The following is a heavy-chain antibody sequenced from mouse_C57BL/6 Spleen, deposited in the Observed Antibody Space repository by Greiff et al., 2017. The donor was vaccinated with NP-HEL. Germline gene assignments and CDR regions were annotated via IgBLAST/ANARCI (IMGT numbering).Heavy chain of an antibody. D-gene: IGHD2-12*01. V-gene: IGHV3-6*01. J-gene: IGHJ2*01. CDR1: GYSITSGYY. CDR2: ISYNGSN. CDR3: ASHYSRGYYFDY. Sequence: EVQVVESGPGLVKPSQSLSLSCSVSGYSITSGYYWNWNRQLPGNQLEWMGYISYNGSNNYNPSLKNRITLTRDTSKNQFFLKLNSVTTGDTAAYYWASHYSRGYYFDYWGQGTTLTVSS.